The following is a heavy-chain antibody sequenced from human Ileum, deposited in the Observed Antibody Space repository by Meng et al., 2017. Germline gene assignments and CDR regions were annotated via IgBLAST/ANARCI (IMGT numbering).Heavy chain of an antibody. CDR1: GGAISSGDYY. Sequence: QVQLQEAGPGLGKPSQTLSRTGTGAGGAISSGDYYWSWIRQPPGKGLEWIGYIYYSGSTYYNPSLKSRVTISVDTSKNQFSLKLSSVTAADTAVYYCARENTIFGVVWGSWFDPWGQGTLVTVSS. CDR2: IYYSGST. V-gene: IGHV4-30-4*01. J-gene: IGHJ5*02. D-gene: IGHD3-3*01. CDR3: ARENTIFGVVWGSWFDP.